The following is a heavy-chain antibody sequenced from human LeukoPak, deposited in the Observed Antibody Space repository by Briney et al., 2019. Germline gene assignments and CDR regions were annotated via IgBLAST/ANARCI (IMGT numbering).Heavy chain of an antibody. D-gene: IGHD3-22*01. Sequence: PGGSLRLSCAVSGFTFRAFYMDWVRRAPGKGREWVGRIRNTDLKYTTEYAASVKGRFTISRDDSKNSLYLQMKSLKIEDTAVYYCVTCLAGRRYYFEDNWGQGTLVTVSS. CDR1: GFTFRAFY. CDR2: IRNTDLKYTT. CDR3: VTCLAGRRYYFEDN. V-gene: IGHV3-72*01. J-gene: IGHJ4*02.